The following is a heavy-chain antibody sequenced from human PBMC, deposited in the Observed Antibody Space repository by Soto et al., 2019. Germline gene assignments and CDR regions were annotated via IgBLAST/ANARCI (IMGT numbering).Heavy chain of an antibody. CDR2: ISSSSSYI. Sequence: ESGGGLVKPGGSLRLSCAASGFTFSSYSMNWVRQAPGKGLEWVSSISSSSSYIYYADSVKGRFTISRDNAKNSPYLQMNRLRAEDTAVYSCARAPLPIAVAGTPGLFDPWGHGTLVTVSS. V-gene: IGHV3-21*01. D-gene: IGHD6-19*01. CDR3: ARAPLPIAVAGTPGLFDP. CDR1: GFTFSSYS. J-gene: IGHJ5*02.